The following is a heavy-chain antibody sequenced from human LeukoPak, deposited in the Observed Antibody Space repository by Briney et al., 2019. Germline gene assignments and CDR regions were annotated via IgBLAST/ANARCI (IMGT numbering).Heavy chain of an antibody. J-gene: IGHJ4*02. CDR3: AKDIQDRVFDYVWGSYLPGSTFDY. V-gene: IGHV3-23*01. D-gene: IGHD3-16*02. CDR1: GFTFSSYA. Sequence: PGGSLRLSCAASGFTFSSYAMSWVRQAPGKGLEWVSAISGSGGSTYYADSVKGRFTISRDNSKNTLYLQMNSLRAEDTAVYYCAKDIQDRVFDYVWGSYLPGSTFDYWGQGTLVTVCS. CDR2: ISGSGGST.